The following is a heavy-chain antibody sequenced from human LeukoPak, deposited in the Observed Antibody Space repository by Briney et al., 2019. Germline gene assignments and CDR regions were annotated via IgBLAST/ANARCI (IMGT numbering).Heavy chain of an antibody. Sequence: PSETLSLTCTVSGSSISSYYWSWIRQPAGKGLEWIGRIYTSGSTNYNPSLKSRVTMSVDTSKNQFSLKLSSVTAADTAVYYCARDMDIVVVPAASRYYYYYGMDVWGQGTTVTVSS. CDR2: IYTSGST. V-gene: IGHV4-4*07. J-gene: IGHJ6*02. CDR1: GSSISSYY. D-gene: IGHD2-2*03. CDR3: ARDMDIVVVPAASRYYYYYGMDV.